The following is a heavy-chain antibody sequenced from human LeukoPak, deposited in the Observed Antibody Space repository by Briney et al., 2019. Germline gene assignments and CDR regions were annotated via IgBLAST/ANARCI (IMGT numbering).Heavy chain of an antibody. J-gene: IGHJ4*02. D-gene: IGHD6-13*01. Sequence: SETLSLTCTVSGGSISSYYWSWIRQPPGKGLEWIGYIYYSGSTNYNPSLKSRVTISVDTSKNQFSLKLSSMTAADTAVYYCARVGRSSLDYWGQGTLVTVSS. CDR2: IYYSGST. CDR1: GGSISSYY. CDR3: ARVGRSSLDY. V-gene: IGHV4-59*01.